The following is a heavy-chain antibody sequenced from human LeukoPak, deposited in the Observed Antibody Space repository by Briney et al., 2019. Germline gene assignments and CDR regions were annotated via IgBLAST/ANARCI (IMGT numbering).Heavy chain of an antibody. J-gene: IGHJ5*02. D-gene: IGHD2-2*01. CDR2: INPNSGGT. V-gene: IGHV1-2*02. CDR3: AREGTDIVVVGRWFDP. Sequence: GASVKVSCKASGYTFTGYYMHWVRQAPGQGLEWMGWINPNSGGTNYAQKFQGRVTMTRDTSISTAYMELSRLRSDDTAVYYCAREGTDIVVVGRWFDPWGQGTLVTVSS. CDR1: GYTFTGYY.